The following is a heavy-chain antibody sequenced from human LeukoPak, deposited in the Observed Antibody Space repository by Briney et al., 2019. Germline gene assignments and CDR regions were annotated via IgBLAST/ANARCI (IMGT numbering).Heavy chain of an antibody. Sequence: SETLSLTCTVSGGSISSSSYYWGWIRQPPGKGLEWIGSIYYSGSTYYNPSLKSRVTISVDTSKNQFSLKLSSVTAADTAVYYCARDGIYMDVWSKGTTVTVSS. CDR3: ARDGIYMDV. J-gene: IGHJ6*03. CDR1: GGSISSSSYY. D-gene: IGHD1-14*01. V-gene: IGHV4-39*07. CDR2: IYYSGST.